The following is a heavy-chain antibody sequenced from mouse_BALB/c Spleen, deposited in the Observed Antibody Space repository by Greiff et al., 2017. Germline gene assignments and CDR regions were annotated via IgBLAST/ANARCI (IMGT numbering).Heavy chain of an antibody. CDR1: GFNIKDYY. Sequence: EVQLQQSGAELVRPGALVKLSCKASGFNIKDYYMHWVKQRPEQGLEWIGWIDPENGNTIYDPKFQGKASITADTSSNTAYLQLSSLTSEDTAVYYCARYGYGSRYYFDYWGQGTTLTVSS. CDR2: IDPENGNT. CDR3: ARYGYGSRYYFDY. V-gene: IGHV14-1*02. D-gene: IGHD1-1*01. J-gene: IGHJ2*01.